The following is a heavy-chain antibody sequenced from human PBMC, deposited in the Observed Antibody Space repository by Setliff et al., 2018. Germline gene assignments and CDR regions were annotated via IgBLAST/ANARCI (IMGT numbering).Heavy chain of an antibody. CDR1: GGTFINYA. D-gene: IGHD2-8*01. J-gene: IGHJ4*02. CDR2: INPSGGST. CDR3: ARDLVLLGYQLDY. V-gene: IGHV1-46*01. Sequence: GASVKVSCKASGGTFINYAISWVRQAPGQGLEWMGRINPSGGSTSYAQKFQGRVTMTRDTSTSTVYMELSSLRSEDTAVYYCARDLVLLGYQLDYWGQVTLVTVSS.